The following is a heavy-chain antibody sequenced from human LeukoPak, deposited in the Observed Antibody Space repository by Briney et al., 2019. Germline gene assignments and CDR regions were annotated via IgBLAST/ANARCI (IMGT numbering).Heavy chain of an antibody. CDR1: GYTFTGYY. CDR2: IIPIFGTA. CDR3: ARCRQQLVNTQHWDYYYYYMDV. V-gene: IGHV1-69*05. J-gene: IGHJ6*03. Sequence: ASVKVSCKASGYTFTGYYMHWVRQAPGQGLEWMGGIIPIFGTANYAQKFQGRVTITTDESTSTAYMELSSLRSEDTAVYYCARCRQQLVNTQHWDYYYYYMDVWGKGTTVTVSS. D-gene: IGHD6-13*01.